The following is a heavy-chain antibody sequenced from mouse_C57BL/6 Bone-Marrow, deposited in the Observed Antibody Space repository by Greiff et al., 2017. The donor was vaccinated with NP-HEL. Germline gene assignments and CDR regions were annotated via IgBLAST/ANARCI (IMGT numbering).Heavy chain of an antibody. V-gene: IGHV5-4*01. J-gene: IGHJ3*01. Sequence: EVKLVESGGGLVKPGGSLKLSCAASGFTFSSYAMSWVRQTPEKRLEWVATISDGGSYTYYPDNVKGRFTISRDNAKNHLYLQMSHLKSEDTAMYYCARDPPLPSFAWFAYWGQGTLVTVSA. CDR2: ISDGGSYT. CDR1: GFTFSSYA. CDR3: ARDPPLPSFAWFAY. D-gene: IGHD6-1*01.